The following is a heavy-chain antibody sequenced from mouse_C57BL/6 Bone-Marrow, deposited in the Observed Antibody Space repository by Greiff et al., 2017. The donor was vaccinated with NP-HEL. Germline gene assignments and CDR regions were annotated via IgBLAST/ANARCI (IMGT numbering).Heavy chain of an antibody. CDR1: GFNIKDDY. CDR2: IDPENGDT. Sequence: VQLQQSGAELVRPGASVKLSCTASGFNIKDDYMHWVKQRPEQGLEWIGWIDPENGDTEYASKFQGKATITADTSSNTAYLQLSSLTSEDTAVYYCTTGHYDIFDYWGLGTTLTVSS. CDR3: TTGHYDIFDY. D-gene: IGHD2-4*01. J-gene: IGHJ2*01. V-gene: IGHV14-4*01.